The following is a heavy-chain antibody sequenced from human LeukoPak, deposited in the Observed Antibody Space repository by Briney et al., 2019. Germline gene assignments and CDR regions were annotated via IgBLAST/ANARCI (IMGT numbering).Heavy chain of an antibody. J-gene: IGHJ4*02. D-gene: IGHD3-22*01. CDR1: GHTFTSYY. V-gene: IGHV1-46*01. CDR3: ARDYYDSSGYEFESPFY. CDR2: INPSGGST. Sequence: ASVKVSCKASGHTFTSYYMHWVRQAPGQGLEWMGIINPSGGSTSYAQKFQGRVTMTRDTSTSTVYMELSSLRSEDTAVYYCARDYYDSSGYEFESPFYWGQGTLVTVSS.